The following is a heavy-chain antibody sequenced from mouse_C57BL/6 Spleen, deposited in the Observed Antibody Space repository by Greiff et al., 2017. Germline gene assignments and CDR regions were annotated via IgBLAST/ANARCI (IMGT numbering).Heavy chain of an antibody. V-gene: IGHV5-6*01. Sequence: EVQLVESGGDLVKPGGSLKLSCAASGFTFSSYGMSWVRQTPDKRLEWVATISSGGSYTYYPDSVKGRFTISRDNAKNTLYLQMSSLKSEDTAMYYCARHGVYYGNYDWYFDVWGTGTTVTVSS. CDR3: ARHGVYYGNYDWYFDV. CDR1: GFTFSSYG. CDR2: ISSGGSYT. J-gene: IGHJ1*03. D-gene: IGHD2-1*01.